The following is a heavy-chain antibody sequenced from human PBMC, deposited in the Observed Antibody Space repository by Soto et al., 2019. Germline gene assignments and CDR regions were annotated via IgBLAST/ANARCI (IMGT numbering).Heavy chain of an antibody. CDR2: ISYGGST. CDR3: ARHDRGGTRKYYFDF. CDR1: GGSISSSGFS. Sequence: QLQLQESGPGLVKPSETLSLICTVSGGSISSSGFSWAWIRQPPGKGLEWIGDISYGGSTYYSPSLTSRGTISVDTSKSQFSLSLSSVTAADTAVYYCARHDRGGTRKYYFDFWGQGILVTVSS. D-gene: IGHD2-15*01. V-gene: IGHV4-39*01. J-gene: IGHJ4*02.